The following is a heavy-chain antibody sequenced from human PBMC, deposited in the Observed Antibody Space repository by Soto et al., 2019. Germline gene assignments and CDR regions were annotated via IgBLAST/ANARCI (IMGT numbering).Heavy chain of an antibody. Sequence: QLQLRESGPGLVKPSETLSLTCTVSGVSISSGVYYWGWIRQPPGKGLEWIGNIYYSGSTSYNPSLQSRVTISVDTSKNQFSLKVSSVTAADTAVYYCAGGILGRGYSYDYWGQGTLVTVSS. CDR1: GVSISSGVYY. V-gene: IGHV4-39*01. D-gene: IGHD5-18*01. J-gene: IGHJ4*02. CDR2: IYYSGST. CDR3: AGGILGRGYSYDY.